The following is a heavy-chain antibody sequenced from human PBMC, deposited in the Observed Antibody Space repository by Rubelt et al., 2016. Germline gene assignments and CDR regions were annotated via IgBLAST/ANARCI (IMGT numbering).Heavy chain of an antibody. Sequence: VQPGGSVRLSCAASGFSFGGHWIAWVRLASGKGLEWVANIKKDGSETNCVDSVKGRFTISRDNSKNTLYLQMNSPRAEDTAVYYCAKVSDMTTVITCMFDSWGQGTLVTVSA. D-gene: IGHD4-17*01. CDR1: GFSFGGHW. V-gene: IGHV3-7*03. CDR2: IKKDGSET. CDR3: AKVSDMTTVITCMFDS. J-gene: IGHJ4*02.